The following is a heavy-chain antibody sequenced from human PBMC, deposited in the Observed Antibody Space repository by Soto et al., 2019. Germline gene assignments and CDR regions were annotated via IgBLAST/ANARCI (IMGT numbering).Heavy chain of an antibody. Sequence: LRLSCAASGFTFDDYAMHWVRQAPGKGLEWVSGISWNSGSIGYADSVKGRFTISRDNAKNSLYLQMNSLRAEDTALYYCAKDSTHMVRAPLGYWGQGTLVTVSS. D-gene: IGHD3-10*01. CDR3: AKDSTHMVRAPLGY. CDR1: GFTFDDYA. J-gene: IGHJ4*02. CDR2: ISWNSGSI. V-gene: IGHV3-9*01.